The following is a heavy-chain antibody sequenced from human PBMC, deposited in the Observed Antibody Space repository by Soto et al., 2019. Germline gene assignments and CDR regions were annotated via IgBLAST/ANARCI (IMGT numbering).Heavy chain of an antibody. CDR1: GFTFSDYS. CDR3: VRGYIENYHWYFDY. CDR2: TRDKPNSYST. V-gene: IGHV3-72*01. J-gene: IGHJ4*02. Sequence: PGGSLRLSCAASGFTFSDYSMDWVRQAPGKGLEWVGRTRDKPNSYSTEYAASVKGRFTISRDVSKNSLYLQMNSLKTEDTAVYYCVRGYIENYHWYFDYWAREPWSPSPQ. D-gene: IGHD1-26*01.